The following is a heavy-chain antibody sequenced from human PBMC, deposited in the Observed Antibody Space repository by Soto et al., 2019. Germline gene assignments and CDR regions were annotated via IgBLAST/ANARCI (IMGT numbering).Heavy chain of an antibody. CDR3: AAEVYYDSSGFYGMDV. CDR2: IVVGSGNT. J-gene: IGHJ6*02. Sequence: SVKVSCKASGYTFTSYGISWVRQARGQRLEWIGWIVVGSGNTNYAQKFQERVTITRDMSTSTAYTELSSLRSEDTAVYYCAAEVYYDSSGFYGMDVWGQGTTVTVSS. CDR1: GYTFTSYG. V-gene: IGHV1-58*02. D-gene: IGHD3-22*01.